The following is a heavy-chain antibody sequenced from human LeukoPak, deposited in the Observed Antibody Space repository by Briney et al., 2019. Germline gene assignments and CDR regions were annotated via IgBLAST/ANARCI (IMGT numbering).Heavy chain of an antibody. CDR3: ARVFLGYCSSTSCYTILAYYYYYGMDV. CDR2: ISYDGSNK. CDR1: GFTFSSYA. D-gene: IGHD2-2*02. Sequence: PGGSLRLSCAASGFTFSSYAMHWVRQAPGKGLEWVAVISYDGSNKYYADSVKGRFTISRDNSKNTLYLQMNSLRAEDTAVYYCARVFLGYCSSTSCYTILAYYYYYGMDVWGQGTTVTVSS. J-gene: IGHJ6*02. V-gene: IGHV3-30-3*01.